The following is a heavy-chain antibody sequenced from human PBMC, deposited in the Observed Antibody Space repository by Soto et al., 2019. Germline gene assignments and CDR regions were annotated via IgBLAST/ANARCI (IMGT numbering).Heavy chain of an antibody. CDR2: IKGDESTT. Sequence: EVQLVESGGGLVQPGGSLRLSCAASGFTFSKYWIHWVRQAPGKGLVWVSRIKGDESTTNYADSVKGRFTISRDNANDVVFLHMNTMTADDTAVYYCARGGYGLWLNDYWGQGTLVTVS. CDR1: GFTFSKYW. J-gene: IGHJ4*02. D-gene: IGHD5-18*01. CDR3: ARGGYGLWLNDY. V-gene: IGHV3-74*01.